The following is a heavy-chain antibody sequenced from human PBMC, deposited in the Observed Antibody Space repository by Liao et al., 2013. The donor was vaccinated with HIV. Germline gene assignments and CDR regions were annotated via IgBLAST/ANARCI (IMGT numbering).Heavy chain of an antibody. V-gene: IGHV4-61*02. Sequence: QVQLQESGPGLVKPSQTLSLTCTVSGGSISTGSYYWSWIRQPAGKGLEWIGRIYTSGSTNYNPSLKSRVTISVDTSKNQFSLKLSSVTAADTAVYFCARDFPQSAAAAPGPYYFHYYMTSGAKEPRSPSP. CDR3: ARDFPQSAAAAPGPYYFHYYMTS. D-gene: IGHD6-13*01. J-gene: IGHJ6*03. CDR1: GGSISTGSYY. CDR2: IYTSGST.